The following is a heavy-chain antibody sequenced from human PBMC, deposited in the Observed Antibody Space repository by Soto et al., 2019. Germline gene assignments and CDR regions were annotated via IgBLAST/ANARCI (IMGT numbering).Heavy chain of an antibody. V-gene: IGHV3-23*01. D-gene: IGHD6-13*01. J-gene: IGHJ4*02. Sequence: GGSLRLSCAASGFTFSSYAMSWVRQAPGKGLEWVSAISGSGGSTYYADSVKGRFTISRDNSKNTLYLQMNSLRAEDTAVYYCASQPRRLAAPYYFDYWGQGTLVTVSS. CDR2: ISGSGGST. CDR3: ASQPRRLAAPYYFDY. CDR1: GFTFSSYA.